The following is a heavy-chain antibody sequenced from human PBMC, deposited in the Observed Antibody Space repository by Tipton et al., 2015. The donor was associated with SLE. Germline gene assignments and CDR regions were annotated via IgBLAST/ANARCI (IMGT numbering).Heavy chain of an antibody. CDR2: ISGDGGST. J-gene: IGHJ4*02. Sequence: GSLRLSCAASGFTFSSYVMSWVRQAPGKGLEFVSGISGDGGSTDYADSVKGRFTISRDNSKNTLYLQMRSLRAEDTAVYYCVKEYITYSNSPAFDYWGQGTLVTVSS. CDR3: VKEYITYSNSPAFDY. D-gene: IGHD6-6*01. CDR1: GFTFSSYV. V-gene: IGHV3-64D*06.